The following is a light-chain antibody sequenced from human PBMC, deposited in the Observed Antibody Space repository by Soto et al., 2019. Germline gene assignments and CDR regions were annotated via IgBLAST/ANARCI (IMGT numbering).Light chain of an antibody. J-gene: IGLJ3*02. CDR1: SSNIGIDF. V-gene: IGLV1-51*02. CDR3: GAWDISLSGGV. CDR2: EDN. Sequence: QSVLTQPPSVSAVPGQEVTISCSGSSSNIGIDFVSWYQHLPGTAPKLLIYEDNKRPSWIPDRFSGSKSGTLATLVITGLQTGDEADYYCGAWDISLSGGVFGGGTKLTVL.